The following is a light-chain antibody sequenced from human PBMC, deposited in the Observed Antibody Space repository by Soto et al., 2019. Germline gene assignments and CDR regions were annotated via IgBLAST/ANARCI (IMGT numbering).Light chain of an antibody. CDR2: KDT. V-gene: IGLV1-44*01. CDR3: AACDDSLNLLV. CDR1: SANIGTNT. J-gene: IGLJ1*01. Sequence: QSLLTQPPSASGTPGQRVTISCSGSSANIGTNTVHWYQQHSRTAPKLLIYKDTQRPSGVPDRVSGSKSGTSASLAISGLQSEDEAEYYCAACDDSLNLLVFGAGTKVTVL.